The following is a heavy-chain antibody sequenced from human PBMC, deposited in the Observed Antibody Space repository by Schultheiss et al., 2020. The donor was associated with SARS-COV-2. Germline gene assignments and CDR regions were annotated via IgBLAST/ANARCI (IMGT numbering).Heavy chain of an antibody. Sequence: ASVKVSCKASAYTFTNYGISWVRQAPGQGLEWMGWISVYNGNTNYAQKFQDRVTMTTDTSTSTAYMELRSLRSDDTAVFYCARDFLPSGASGYAIDYWGHGAQVTGSS. CDR1: AYTFTNYG. D-gene: IGHD3-3*01. J-gene: IGHJ4*01. CDR3: ARDFLPSGASGYAIDY. CDR2: ISVYNGNT. V-gene: IGHV1-18*01.